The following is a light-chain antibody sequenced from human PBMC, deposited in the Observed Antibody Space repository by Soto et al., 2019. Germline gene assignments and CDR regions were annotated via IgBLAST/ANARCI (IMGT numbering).Light chain of an antibody. CDR2: AAS. V-gene: IGKV1-9*01. CDR3: QQLESYPST. J-gene: IGKJ4*01. CDR1: LGINRF. Sequence: IQLTQSPSSLSASVGDRVTITCRASLGINRFLAWYKQKPGKAPKLLIYAASTLQSGVPSRFAGSGSGTDLSLSINSLQPEDFATYYCQQLESYPSTFGGVNKMEIK.